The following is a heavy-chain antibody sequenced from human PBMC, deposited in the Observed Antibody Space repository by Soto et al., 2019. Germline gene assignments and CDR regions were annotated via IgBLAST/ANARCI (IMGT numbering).Heavy chain of an antibody. CDR1: GGSISSGGYY. V-gene: IGHV4-31*03. CDR2: IYYSGST. CDR3: ARWPGTTSGWFDP. J-gene: IGHJ5*02. D-gene: IGHD1-7*01. Sequence: PSETLSLTCTVSGGSISSGGYYWSWIRQHPGKGLEWIGYIYYSGSTYYNPSLKSRVTISVDTSKNQFSLKLSSVTAADMAVYYCARWPGTTSGWFDPWGQGTLVTVSS.